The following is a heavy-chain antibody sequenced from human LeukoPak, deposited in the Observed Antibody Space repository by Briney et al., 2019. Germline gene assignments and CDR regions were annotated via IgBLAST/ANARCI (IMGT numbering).Heavy chain of an antibody. Sequence: SETLSLTCTVSGGSIRSYYWSWIRQPPGKGPEWIGYIYYSGSTNYNPSLKSRVTGSIDTSKNQFSLKLSSVTAADTAVYYCARGGSYDSSGFYFAEYFQHWGQGILVTVSS. D-gene: IGHD3-22*01. CDR1: GGSIRSYY. V-gene: IGHV4-59*01. J-gene: IGHJ1*01. CDR2: IYYSGST. CDR3: ARGGSYDSSGFYFAEYFQH.